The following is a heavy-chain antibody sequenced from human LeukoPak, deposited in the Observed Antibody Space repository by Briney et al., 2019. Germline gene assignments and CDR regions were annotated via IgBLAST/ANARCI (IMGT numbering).Heavy chain of an antibody. CDR3: AKAAFQEPPGIAVPGTGVTNY. CDR1: GFTFSSYA. Sequence: PGGSLRLSCAASGFTFSSYAMSWVRQAPGKGLEWVSAISGSGGSTYYADSVKGRFTISRDNSKNTLYLQMNSLRAEDTAVYYCAKAAFQEPPGIAVPGTGVTNYWGQGTLVTVSS. V-gene: IGHV3-23*01. J-gene: IGHJ4*02. D-gene: IGHD6-19*01. CDR2: ISGSGGST.